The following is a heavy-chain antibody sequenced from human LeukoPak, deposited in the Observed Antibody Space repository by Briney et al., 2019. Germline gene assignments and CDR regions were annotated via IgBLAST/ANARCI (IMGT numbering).Heavy chain of an antibody. V-gene: IGHV3-21*01. CDR3: ARDSSELPEKYYFDY. D-gene: IGHD1-26*01. Sequence: GGSLRLSCAASGFTFGSYSMNWVRQAPGKGLEWVSSISSSSSYIFYADSVKGRFTISRDNAKNSLYLQMNSLRAEDTAVYYCARDSSELPEKYYFDYWGQGTLVTVSS. CDR1: GFTFGSYS. CDR2: ISSSSSYI. J-gene: IGHJ4*02.